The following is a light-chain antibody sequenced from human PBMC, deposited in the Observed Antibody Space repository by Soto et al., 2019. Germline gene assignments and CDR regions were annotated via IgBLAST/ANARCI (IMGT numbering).Light chain of an antibody. Sequence: QSVLTQPASVSGSPGQSITISCTGTSSDVGAYNYVSWYQQHPGKAPKLMIFEVSDRPSGVSNRFSGSKSGITASLTISGLQAEDEADYYCSSYTSSNTLVFAGGTKLTVL. CDR3: SSYTSSNTLV. CDR1: SSDVGAYNY. V-gene: IGLV2-14*01. CDR2: EVS. J-gene: IGLJ2*01.